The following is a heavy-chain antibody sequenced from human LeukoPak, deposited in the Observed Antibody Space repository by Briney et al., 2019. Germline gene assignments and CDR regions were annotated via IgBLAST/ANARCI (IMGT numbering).Heavy chain of an antibody. CDR2: INQDGSEK. V-gene: IGHV3-7*01. CDR3: ARLGRWTQLWSYGI. Sequence: GGSLRLSCAASEFPFNGYWMSWVRQAPGKGLECVANINQDGSEKYYVDSVRGRFTISRDNAKNSLYLQMNSLRAEDTAVYYCARLGRWTQLWSYGIWGRGTLVTVSS. D-gene: IGHD5-18*01. CDR1: EFPFNGYW. J-gene: IGHJ4*02.